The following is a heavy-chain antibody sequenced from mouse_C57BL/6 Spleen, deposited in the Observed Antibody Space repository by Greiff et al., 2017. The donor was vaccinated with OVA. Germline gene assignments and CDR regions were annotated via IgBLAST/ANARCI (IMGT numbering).Heavy chain of an antibody. D-gene: IGHD1-1*01. CDR1: GYAFSSSW. Sequence: QVQLQQSGPELVKPGASVKISCKASGYAFSSSWMNWVKQRPGKGLEWIGRIYPGDGDTNYNGKFKGKATLTADKSSSTAYMQLSSLTSEDSAVYFCASRGDYGSSPWYFDVWGTGTTVTVSS. CDR2: IYPGDGDT. J-gene: IGHJ1*03. CDR3: ASRGDYGSSPWYFDV. V-gene: IGHV1-82*01.